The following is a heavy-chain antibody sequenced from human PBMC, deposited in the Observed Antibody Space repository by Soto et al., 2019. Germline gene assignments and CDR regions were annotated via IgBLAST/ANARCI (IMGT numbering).Heavy chain of an antibody. D-gene: IGHD6-13*01. V-gene: IGHV4-59*01. Sequence: SETLSLTCTVSGGSISPYYWSWIRQPPGKGLEWIGYVYYSGNTNYNPSLESRVTVSVDTSRNRFSLNLTSATAADTAVYYCARKGAAASYAHYYMDVWGRGTAVTSP. CDR3: ARKGAAASYAHYYMDV. CDR2: VYYSGNT. J-gene: IGHJ6*03. CDR1: GGSISPYY.